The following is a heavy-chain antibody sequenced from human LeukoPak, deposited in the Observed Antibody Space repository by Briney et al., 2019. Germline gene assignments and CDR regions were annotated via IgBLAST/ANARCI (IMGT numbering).Heavy chain of an antibody. V-gene: IGHV1-69*06. CDR1: GGTFSSYA. J-gene: IGHJ4*02. CDR3: ARVGVSVVVVAAFVPASLYY. D-gene: IGHD2-15*01. Sequence: SVKVSCKASGGTFSSYAISWVRQAPGQGLEWMGGIIPIFGTANYAQKFQGRVTITADKSTSTAYMELSSLRSDDTAVYYCARVGVSVVVVAAFVPASLYYWGQGTLVTVSS. CDR2: IIPIFGTA.